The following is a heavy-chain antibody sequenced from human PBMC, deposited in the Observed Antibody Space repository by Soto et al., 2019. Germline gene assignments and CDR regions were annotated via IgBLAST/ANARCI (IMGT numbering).Heavy chain of an antibody. Sequence: GASVKVSFKASGFTFTSSAVQWVRQARGQRLEWIGWIVVGSGNTNYAQKFQERVTITRDMSTSTAYMELSSLRSEDTAVYYCAALYNWNQTAVDYWGQGTLVTVSS. CDR1: GFTFTSSA. CDR3: AALYNWNQTAVDY. V-gene: IGHV1-58*01. J-gene: IGHJ4*02. CDR2: IVVGSGNT. D-gene: IGHD1-20*01.